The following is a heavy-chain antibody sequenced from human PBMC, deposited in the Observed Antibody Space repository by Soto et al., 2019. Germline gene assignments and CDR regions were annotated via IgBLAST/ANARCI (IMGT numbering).Heavy chain of an antibody. V-gene: IGHV3-15*07. CDR3: TMSRVASRSFAWSIDPFDP. J-gene: IGHJ5*02. Sequence: EVQLVESGGGLVKPGGSLRLSCAGSGFTFSNAWMNWVRQVPGKGLEWVGRIKSKSNGEKIDYAAPVKGRFTISRDDSRSTLFLQMNNLRTEDSAVYYCTMSRVASRSFAWSIDPFDPWGQGTLVTVSS. CDR2: IKSKSNGEKI. CDR1: GFTFSNAW. D-gene: IGHD3-3*01.